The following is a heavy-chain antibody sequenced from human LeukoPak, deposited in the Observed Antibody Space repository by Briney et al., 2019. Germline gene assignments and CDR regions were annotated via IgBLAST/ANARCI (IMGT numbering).Heavy chain of an antibody. V-gene: IGHV1-2*02. Sequence: GASVKVSCKASGYSFTAFYIHWVRQAPGQGLEWMGWIHPRSGVTNYAYKFRGRVTMTRDTSISTTYMDLGSLGSDDTAVYYCARDGEYGTGSYYRGCFDYWGQGTLVTVSS. D-gene: IGHD3-10*01. CDR1: GYSFTAFY. CDR3: ARDGEYGTGSYYRGCFDY. J-gene: IGHJ4*02. CDR2: IHPRSGVT.